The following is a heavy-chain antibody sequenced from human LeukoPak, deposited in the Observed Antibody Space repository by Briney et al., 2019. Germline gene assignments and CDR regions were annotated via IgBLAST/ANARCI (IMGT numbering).Heavy chain of an antibody. D-gene: IGHD3-3*01. V-gene: IGHV4-38-2*01. J-gene: IGHJ5*02. Sequence: SETLSLTCAVSGYSISSGSYWGWIRQPPGKGLEWIGIIYHTGRSYYYNPSLKSRVTISIGTSKNQFSLKLSSVTAADTAVYYCARGDLGTSIFGVVFANWFDPWGQGTLVTVSS. CDR1: GYSISSGSY. CDR3: ARGDLGTSIFGVVFANWFDP. CDR2: IYHTGRSY.